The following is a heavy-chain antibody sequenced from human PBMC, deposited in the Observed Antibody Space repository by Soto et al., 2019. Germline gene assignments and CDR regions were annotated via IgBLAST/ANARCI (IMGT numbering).Heavy chain of an antibody. Sequence: ASLKVSCKASGDTDTNYVISWVRQAPGQGLEWMGGIFPKFGTTYSAQKLQDRLTITADESTSTVYMQLSSLRLDDTAVYYCEAEMTFGKLPVVWGQGTTVTVSS. J-gene: IGHJ6*02. CDR2: IFPKFGTT. D-gene: IGHD3-10*01. CDR1: GDTDTNYV. V-gene: IGHV1-69*13. CDR3: EAEMTFGKLPVV.